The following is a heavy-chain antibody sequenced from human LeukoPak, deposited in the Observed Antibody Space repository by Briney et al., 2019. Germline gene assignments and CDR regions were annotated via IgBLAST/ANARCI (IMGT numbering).Heavy chain of an antibody. CDR2: IIPIFGTA. D-gene: IGHD3-3*01. CDR3: ARDRKRQSGITIFGVVIPPFDP. Sequence: SVKVSCKASGGTFSSYAISWVRQAPGQGLEWMGGIIPIFGTANYAQKFQGRVTITADESTSTAYMELSSLRSEDTAVYYCARDRKRQSGITIFGVVIPPFDPWGQGTLVTVSS. V-gene: IGHV1-69*13. CDR1: GGTFSSYA. J-gene: IGHJ5*02.